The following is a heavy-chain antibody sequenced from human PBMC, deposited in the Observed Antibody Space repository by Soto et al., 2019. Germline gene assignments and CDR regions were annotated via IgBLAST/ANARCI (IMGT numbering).Heavy chain of an antibody. CDR1: GYSFTSYW. CDR2: IGPSDSYT. CDR3: ARPPVLRFLEWSQMNYYYYYGMDV. V-gene: IGHV5-10-1*01. D-gene: IGHD3-3*01. Sequence: PGESLKISCKGSGYSFTSYWISWVRQMPGKGLEWMGRIGPSDSYTNYSPSFQGHVTISADKSISTAYLQWSSLKASDTAMYYCARPPVLRFLEWSQMNYYYYYGMDVWGQGTTVTVSS. J-gene: IGHJ6*02.